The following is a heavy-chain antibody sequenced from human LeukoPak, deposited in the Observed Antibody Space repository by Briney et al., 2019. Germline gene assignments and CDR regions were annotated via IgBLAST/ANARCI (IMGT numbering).Heavy chain of an antibody. J-gene: IGHJ6*03. CDR1: GFTFSSYS. V-gene: IGHV3-21*04. D-gene: IGHD4-11*01. Sequence: PGGSLRLSCAASGFTFSSYSMNWVRQAPGKGLEWVSSISSSSSYIYYADSVKGRFTISRDNAKNSLYLQMNSLRAEDTALYYCTKAATVTTVRDYYYYMDVWGKGTTVTVSS. CDR3: TKAATVTTVRDYYYYMDV. CDR2: ISSSSSYI.